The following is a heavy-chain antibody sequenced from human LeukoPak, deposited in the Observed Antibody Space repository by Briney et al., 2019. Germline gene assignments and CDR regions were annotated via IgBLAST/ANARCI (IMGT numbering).Heavy chain of an antibody. D-gene: IGHD1-26*01. J-gene: IGHJ4*02. CDR3: AREGGSGSYVDY. V-gene: IGHV1-69*01. CDR1: GGTFSSYA. Sequence: SVKVSCKASGGTFSSYAISWVRQAPGQGLEWMGGIIPIFDTANYAQKFQGRVTITADESTSTAYMELSSLRSEDTAVYYCAREGGSGSYVDYWGQGTLVTVSS. CDR2: IIPIFDTA.